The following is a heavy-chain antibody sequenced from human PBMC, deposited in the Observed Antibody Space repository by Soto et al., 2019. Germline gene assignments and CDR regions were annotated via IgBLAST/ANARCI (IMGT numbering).Heavy chain of an antibody. Sequence: PGESLKISCTCSGYNFKDFWVGWVRQMPGKGLEWMGIIYPGDSDTRYSPSFRGQVTISADRSINTAYLQWTYLKASDNAIYYCARGPTSISNPYYFDYWGQGTLVTVSS. CDR2: IYPGDSDT. CDR1: GYNFKDFW. D-gene: IGHD3-10*01. J-gene: IGHJ4*02. CDR3: ARGPTSISNPYYFDY. V-gene: IGHV5-51*01.